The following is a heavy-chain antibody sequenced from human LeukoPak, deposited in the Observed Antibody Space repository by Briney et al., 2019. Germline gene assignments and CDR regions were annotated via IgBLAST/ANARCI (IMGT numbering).Heavy chain of an antibody. CDR3: ARAEMATTYYYYYMDV. Sequence: GGSLRLSCAASGFTFSSYAMNWVRQAPGKGLEWVSGISASGGSTYNADPVKGRFTNSRDNSKNTLYLQMNSLRAEDTAVYYCARAEMATTYYYYYMDVWGKGTTVTVSS. CDR2: ISASGGST. V-gene: IGHV3-23*01. J-gene: IGHJ6*03. D-gene: IGHD5-24*01. CDR1: GFTFSSYA.